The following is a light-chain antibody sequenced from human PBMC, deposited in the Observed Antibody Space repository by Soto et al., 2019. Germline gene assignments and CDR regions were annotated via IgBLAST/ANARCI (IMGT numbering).Light chain of an antibody. Sequence: QSVLTQPASVSGSPGQSITISCTGTSSDIGAYNFVSWYQQHPGKAPKLMLYDVNIRPSGVSNRFSGPKSGNTASLTISGLQAEDEDDYYCTSWTTSTTMIFGGGTKLTVL. J-gene: IGLJ2*01. CDR3: TSWTTSTTMI. CDR1: SSDIGAYNF. V-gene: IGLV2-14*03. CDR2: DVN.